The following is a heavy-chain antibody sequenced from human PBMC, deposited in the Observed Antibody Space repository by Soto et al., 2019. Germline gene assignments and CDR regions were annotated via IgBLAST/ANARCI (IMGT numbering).Heavy chain of an antibody. D-gene: IGHD5-18*01. CDR1: GGTFSSYT. V-gene: IGHV1-69*02. Sequence: QVQLVQSGAEVKKPGSSVKVSCKASGGTFSSYTISWVRQAPGQGLEWMGRIIPILGIANYAQKVQGSVTLTTDKHTSTGYMELSSLGYEDTAVYYCARALGDKPMVTTETYYYGMDVWGQGTTVTVSS. CDR3: ARALGDKPMVTTETYYYGMDV. J-gene: IGHJ6*02. CDR2: IIPILGIA.